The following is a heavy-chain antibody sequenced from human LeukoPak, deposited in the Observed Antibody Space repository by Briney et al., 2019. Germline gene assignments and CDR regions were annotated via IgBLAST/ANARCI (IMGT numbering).Heavy chain of an antibody. CDR1: GFTFSSYA. J-gene: IGHJ5*02. Sequence: GASLRLSCAASGFTFSSYAMSWVRQAPGKGLEWVSAISGSGGSTYYADSVKGWFTISRDNSKNTLYLQMNSLRAEDTAVYYCAAPGGSSSSPWFDPWGQGTLVTVSS. D-gene: IGHD6-6*01. V-gene: IGHV3-23*01. CDR2: ISGSGGST. CDR3: AAPGGSSSSPWFDP.